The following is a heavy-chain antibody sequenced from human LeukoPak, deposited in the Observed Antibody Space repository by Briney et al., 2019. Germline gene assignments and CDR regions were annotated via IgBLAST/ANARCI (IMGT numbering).Heavy chain of an antibody. CDR3: AREGYYGSGSPPSLYFDY. Sequence: GGSLRLSCAASGFTFRNYVIHWVRQAPGKGLEWVAVTASDLNVKLYADSVKGRFTISRDNSRSTLYLQMNSLRPEDTAIYYCAREGYYGSGSPPSLYFDYWGQGILVTVSS. V-gene: IGHV3-30-3*01. CDR2: TASDLNVK. J-gene: IGHJ4*02. D-gene: IGHD3-10*01. CDR1: GFTFRNYV.